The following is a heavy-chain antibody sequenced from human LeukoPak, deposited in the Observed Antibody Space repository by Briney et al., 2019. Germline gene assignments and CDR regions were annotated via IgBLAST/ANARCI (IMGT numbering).Heavy chain of an antibody. V-gene: IGHV3-23*01. CDR1: GFTLSSYA. Sequence: GGSLRLSCAASGFTLSSYAMSWVRQAPGKGLEWVSAISGSGGSTYYADSVKGRFTISRDNSENTLYLQMNSLRAEDTAVYYCAKGLRYFDGGAFDIWGQGTMVTVSS. CDR2: ISGSGGST. J-gene: IGHJ3*02. D-gene: IGHD3-9*01. CDR3: AKGLRYFDGGAFDI.